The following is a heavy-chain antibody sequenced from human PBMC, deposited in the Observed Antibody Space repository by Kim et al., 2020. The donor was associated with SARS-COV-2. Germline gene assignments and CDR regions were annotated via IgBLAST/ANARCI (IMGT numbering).Heavy chain of an antibody. CDR2: IRSKAYGGTT. D-gene: IGHD2-2*01. Sequence: GGSLRLSCTASGFTFGDYAMSWFRQAPGKGLEWVGFIRSKAYGGTTEYAASVKGRFTISRDDSKSIAYLQMNSLKTEDTAVYYCTRDLSVVVVVPAAISFYYYGMDVWGQGTTVTVSS. J-gene: IGHJ6*02. CDR3: TRDLSVVVVVPAAISFYYYGMDV. V-gene: IGHV3-49*03. CDR1: GFTFGDYA.